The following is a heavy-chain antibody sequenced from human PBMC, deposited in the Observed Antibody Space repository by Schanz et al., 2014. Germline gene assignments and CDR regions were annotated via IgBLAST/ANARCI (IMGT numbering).Heavy chain of an antibody. V-gene: IGHV3-30*02. CDR2: INSDGTKR. Sequence: VHLLESGGGLVQPGGSLRLSCAASGFTFSSYALHWVRQAPGKGLEWVAFINSDGTKRFYADSVKSRFTISRDNSKNTLYLQMNSLRPEDTAVYYCARIGGSVFDYWAQGTLVTVSS. CDR3: ARIGGSVFDY. J-gene: IGHJ4*02. D-gene: IGHD3-10*01. CDR1: GFTFSSYA.